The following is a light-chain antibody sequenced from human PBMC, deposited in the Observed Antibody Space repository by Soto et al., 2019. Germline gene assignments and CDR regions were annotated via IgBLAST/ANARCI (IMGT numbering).Light chain of an antibody. CDR3: SSYTSSITLV. Sequence: QSVLTQPASVSGSPGQSITISCTGTTSDVGGYNYVSWYQQHPGKAPKLMIYDVSNRPSGVSNRFSASKSGNTASLTISGLQAEDEADYYCSSYTSSITLVFGGGTKLTV. V-gene: IGLV2-14*01. CDR2: DVS. CDR1: TSDVGGYNY. J-gene: IGLJ2*01.